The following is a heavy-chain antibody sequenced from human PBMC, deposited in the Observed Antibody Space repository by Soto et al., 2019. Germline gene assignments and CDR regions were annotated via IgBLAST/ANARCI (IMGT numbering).Heavy chain of an antibody. J-gene: IGHJ6*02. Sequence: SETLSLTCAVYGGSFSGYYWSWIRQPPGKGLEWIGEINHSGSTNYNPSLKSRVTISVDTSKNQFSLKLSSVTAADTAVYYCARSVAYYDFWSGPPKSYYYGMDVWGQGTTVTVS. CDR2: INHSGST. V-gene: IGHV4-34*01. CDR3: ARSVAYYDFWSGPPKSYYYGMDV. CDR1: GGSFSGYY. D-gene: IGHD3-3*01.